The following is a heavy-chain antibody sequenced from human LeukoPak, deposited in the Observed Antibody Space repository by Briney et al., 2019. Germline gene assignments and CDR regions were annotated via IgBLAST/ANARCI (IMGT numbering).Heavy chain of an antibody. Sequence: GGSLRLSCAASGFTFDDYAMHWVRQAPGKGLEWVSGISWNSNSIGYADSVKGRFTISRDNAGSSLYLQMNSLRAEDTALYYCAKDTYSSSLTGFDYWGQGTLVTVSS. CDR1: GFTFDDYA. J-gene: IGHJ4*02. D-gene: IGHD6-6*01. V-gene: IGHV3-9*01. CDR3: AKDTYSSSLTGFDY. CDR2: ISWNSNSI.